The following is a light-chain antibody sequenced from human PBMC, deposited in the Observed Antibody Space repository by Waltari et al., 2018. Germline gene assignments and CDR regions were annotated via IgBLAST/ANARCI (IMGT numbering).Light chain of an antibody. J-gene: IGKJ1*01. CDR1: QSLLYSSNNKNY. V-gene: IGKV4-1*01. CDR2: WAS. CDR3: QQYYRSPPWT. Sequence: DIVMTQSPDSLAVSLGERATINCKSSQSLLYSSNNKNYLAWYQLKPGQPPKLLIYWASSRESGVPDRFSGSGSGTDFTRTISSLQADDVAVYYCQQYYRSPPWTFGQGTKVEIK.